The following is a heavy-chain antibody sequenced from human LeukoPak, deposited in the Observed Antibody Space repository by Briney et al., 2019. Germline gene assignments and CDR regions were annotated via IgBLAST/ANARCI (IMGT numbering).Heavy chain of an antibody. D-gene: IGHD3-10*01. J-gene: IGHJ4*02. V-gene: IGHV3-23*01. CDR1: GFTFSTYA. CDR2: ITGSADRT. Sequence: GGSLRLSCAASGFTFSTYAMSWVRQAPGQGLQWVSAITGSADRTHYADSVKGRFTISRDNSKNIVYLQMNSLRAKDRAVYFCARPQVVVLNPFDYWGQGTLVTVSS. CDR3: ARPQVVVLNPFDY.